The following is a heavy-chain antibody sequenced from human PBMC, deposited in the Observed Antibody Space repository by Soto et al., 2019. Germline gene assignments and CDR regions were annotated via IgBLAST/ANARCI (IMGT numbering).Heavy chain of an antibody. Sequence: QLQLQESGPGLVKPSETLSLTCTVSGGSISSPYYWGWIRQSPGKGLEWIGDIYYGGSTYYNPSLKGRVTISVDTSKSQFSLKLSSVTAADAAVYSCASRSGGGYLTLGYWGQGTLVTVSS. V-gene: IGHV4-39*01. CDR2: IYYGGST. CDR3: ASRSGGGYLTLGY. D-gene: IGHD1-26*01. CDR1: GGSISSPYY. J-gene: IGHJ4*02.